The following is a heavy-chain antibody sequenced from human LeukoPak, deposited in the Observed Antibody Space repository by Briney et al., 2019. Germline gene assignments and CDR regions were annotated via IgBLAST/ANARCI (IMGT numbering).Heavy chain of an antibody. D-gene: IGHD2-15*01. J-gene: IGHJ4*02. CDR2: ISSSGSAT. V-gene: IGHV3-48*01. CDR3: VRVKGSYFDY. CDR1: GFPLISYS. Sequence: PGGSLRLSCAASGFPLISYSINWVRQAPGKGLEWVSYISSSGSATYYVDSVKGRFTVSRDNAKNSLFLQMNSPRAEDTAVYYCVRVKGSYFDYWGQGALVTVSS.